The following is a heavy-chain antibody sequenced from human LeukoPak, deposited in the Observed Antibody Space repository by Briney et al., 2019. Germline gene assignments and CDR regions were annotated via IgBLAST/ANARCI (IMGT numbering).Heavy chain of an antibody. CDR1: GYTFTSYD. Sequence: GASVKVSCKASGYTFTSYDINWVRQATGQGLEWMGWMNPNSGNTGYAQKFQGRVTITRNTSISKAYMELSSLRSEDTAVYYCARVIKDVEDGYNWSPNWFDPWGQGTLVTVSS. CDR3: ARVIKDVEDGYNWSPNWFDP. CDR2: MNPNSGNT. J-gene: IGHJ5*02. D-gene: IGHD5-24*01. V-gene: IGHV1-8*03.